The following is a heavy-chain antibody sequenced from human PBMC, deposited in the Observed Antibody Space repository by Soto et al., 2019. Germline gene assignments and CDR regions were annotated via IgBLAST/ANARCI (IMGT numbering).Heavy chain of an antibody. D-gene: IGHD2-2*01. J-gene: IGHJ5*02. CDR2: IIPILGIA. Sequence: QVQLVQSGAEVKKPGSSVKVSCKASGGTFSSYTISWARQAPGQGLEWMGRIIPILGIANYAQKFQGRVTITADKSTSTAYMELSSLRSEDTAVYYCARDLGPIVVVPAAMSGGFDPWGQGTLVTVSS. V-gene: IGHV1-69*08. CDR3: ARDLGPIVVVPAAMSGGFDP. CDR1: GGTFSSYT.